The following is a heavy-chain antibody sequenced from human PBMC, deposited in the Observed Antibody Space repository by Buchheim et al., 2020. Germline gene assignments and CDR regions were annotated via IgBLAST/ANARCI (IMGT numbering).Heavy chain of an antibody. D-gene: IGHD4-23*01. Sequence: EVQLVESGGGSVKPGGSLRLSCVASGFTFSKAWMTWVRQAPGKGLEWVGRIKSKSDGGTRDYAASLKARFIISRDDSKNTLFLQMNSLTTEDTAVYYCSTVDVNGNSADYYGMDVWGQGT. CDR3: STVDVNGNSADYYGMDV. CDR2: IKSKSDGGTR. V-gene: IGHV3-15*01. CDR1: GFTFSKAW. J-gene: IGHJ6*02.